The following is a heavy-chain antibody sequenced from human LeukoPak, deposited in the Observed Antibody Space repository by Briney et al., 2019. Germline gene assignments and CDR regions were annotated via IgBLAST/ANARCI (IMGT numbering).Heavy chain of an antibody. CDR1: GFTFSSYG. V-gene: IGHV3-30*18. CDR3: AKSTKSGTTPLLDY. D-gene: IGHD1-26*01. Sequence: GGSLRLSCAASGFTFSSYGMHWVRQVPGKGLEWVAVISYDGSNKYYADSVKGRFTISRDNSKNTLYLQMNSLRAEDTAVYYCAKSTKSGTTPLLDYWGQGTLVTVSS. J-gene: IGHJ4*02. CDR2: ISYDGSNK.